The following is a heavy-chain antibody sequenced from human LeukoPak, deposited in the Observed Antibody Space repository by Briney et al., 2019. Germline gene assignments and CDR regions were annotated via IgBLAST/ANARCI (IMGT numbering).Heavy chain of an antibody. V-gene: IGHV4-34*01. CDR2: INHSGST. J-gene: IGHJ3*02. D-gene: IGHD6-13*01. CDR1: GGSFSGYY. Sequence: PSETLSLTCAVYGGSFSGYYWSWIRQPPGKGLEWIGEINHSGSTNYNPSLKSRVTISVDTSKKQFSLKLSSVTAADTAVYYCARGPGYSSSDGAFDIWGQGTMVTVSS. CDR3: ARGPGYSSSDGAFDI.